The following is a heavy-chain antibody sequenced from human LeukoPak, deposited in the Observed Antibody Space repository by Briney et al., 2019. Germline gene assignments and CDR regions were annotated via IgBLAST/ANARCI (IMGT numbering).Heavy chain of an antibody. Sequence: GGSLRLSCAASGFTFSSYSMNWVRQAPGQGLEWVSSISSSSSYIYYADSVKGRFTISRDNAKNSLYLQMNSLRAEDTAVYYCAELGITMIGGVWGKGTTVTISS. J-gene: IGHJ6*04. CDR1: GFTFSSYS. CDR2: ISSSSSYI. CDR3: AELGITMIGGV. V-gene: IGHV3-21*01. D-gene: IGHD3-10*02.